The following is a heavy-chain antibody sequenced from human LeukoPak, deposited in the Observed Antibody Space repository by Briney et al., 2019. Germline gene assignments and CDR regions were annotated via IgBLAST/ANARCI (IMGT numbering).Heavy chain of an antibody. J-gene: IGHJ5*02. Sequence: PSETLSLTCAVYGGSFSGYYWSWIRQPPVKGLEWIGEINHSGSTNYNPSLKSRVTISVDTSKNQFSLKLSSVTAADTAVYYCARVTTRSWFDPWGQGTLVTVSS. V-gene: IGHV4-34*01. CDR2: INHSGST. D-gene: IGHD4-11*01. CDR3: ARVTTRSWFDP. CDR1: GGSFSGYY.